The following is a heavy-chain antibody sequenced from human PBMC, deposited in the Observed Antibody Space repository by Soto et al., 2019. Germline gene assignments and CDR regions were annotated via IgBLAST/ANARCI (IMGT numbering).Heavy chain of an antibody. D-gene: IGHD3-3*01. CDR1: GFTFSSYA. V-gene: IGHV3-23*01. Sequence: GGSLRLSCAASGFTFSSYAMSWVRQAPGKGLEWVSDISGSGGTTYYGDSVKGRFTISRDKPKNTLYLQMNSLTSEDTAAYYSAGVYYDFWSGYSYWGQGTLVTVSS. CDR3: AGVYYDFWSGYSY. J-gene: IGHJ4*02. CDR2: ISGSGGTT.